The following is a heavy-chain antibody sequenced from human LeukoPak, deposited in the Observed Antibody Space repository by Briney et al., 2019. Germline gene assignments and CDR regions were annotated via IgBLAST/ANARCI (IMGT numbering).Heavy chain of an antibody. V-gene: IGHV4-61*02. D-gene: IGHD6-6*01. Sequence: SETLSLTCTVSGGSISSGSYYWSWIRQPAGKGLEWIGRIYTSGSTNYNPSLKSRVTISVDTSKNQFSLKLSSVTAADTVVYYCARDSPYSSSSHWFDPWGQGTLVTVSS. CDR2: IYTSGST. CDR1: GGSISSGSYY. J-gene: IGHJ5*02. CDR3: ARDSPYSSSSHWFDP.